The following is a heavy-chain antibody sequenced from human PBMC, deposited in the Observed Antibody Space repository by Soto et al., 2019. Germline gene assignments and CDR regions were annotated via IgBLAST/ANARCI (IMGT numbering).Heavy chain of an antibody. D-gene: IGHD3-10*01. V-gene: IGHV3-7*03. CDR2: IKQDGSEK. J-gene: IGHJ5*02. CDR3: ARVTMGRGVAECFDL. Sequence: GSLRLSCAASGFTFSSYWMSWVRQAPGKGLEWVANIKQDGSEKYYVDSVKGRFTISRDNAKNSLYLQMNSLRAEDSAVYYCARVTMGRGVAECFDLWGQGTLVTVSS. CDR1: GFTFSSYW.